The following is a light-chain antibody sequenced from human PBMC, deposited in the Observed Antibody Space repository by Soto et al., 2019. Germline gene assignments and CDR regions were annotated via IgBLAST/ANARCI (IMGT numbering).Light chain of an antibody. CDR2: AAS. Sequence: IHMTQSPSSLSVSVLDRVTITFRASETISNYLNWYQQKPGRAPKLLVYAASSLQSGVPSRFTGSGSGTHFTLTISGLQPADFATYYCQQSYNTPITFGQGTRLEIK. CDR3: QQSYNTPIT. CDR1: ETISNY. J-gene: IGKJ5*01. V-gene: IGKV1-39*01.